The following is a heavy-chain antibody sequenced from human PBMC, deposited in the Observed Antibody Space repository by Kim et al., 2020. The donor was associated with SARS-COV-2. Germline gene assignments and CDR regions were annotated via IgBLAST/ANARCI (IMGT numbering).Heavy chain of an antibody. D-gene: IGHD7-27*01. CDR2: IYYSGST. J-gene: IGHJ2*01. Sequence: SETLSLTCTVSGGSISSYYWSWIRQPPGKGLEWIGYIYYSGSTNYNPSLKSRVTISVDTSKNQFSLKLSSVTAADTTVYYCARASVLTPRAYWYFDLWGRGTLVTVSS. V-gene: IGHV4-59*13. CDR3: ARASVLTPRAYWYFDL. CDR1: GGSISSYY.